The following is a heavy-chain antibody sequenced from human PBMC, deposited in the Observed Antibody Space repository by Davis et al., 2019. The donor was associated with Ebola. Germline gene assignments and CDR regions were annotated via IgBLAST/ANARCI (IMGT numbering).Heavy chain of an antibody. CDR3: AKGGGRYQLVWTAKAPDFDY. V-gene: IGHV4-34*01. CDR1: GGSFSGYY. J-gene: IGHJ4*03. D-gene: IGHD2-2*01. CDR2: IIHSGST. Sequence: SETLSLTCTVYGGSFSGYYWSWIRQPPGKGLEWIGEIIHSGSTNYNPSLKSRVTIPVATSNNQFSLKLSSVTAADTAVYYWAKGGGRYQLVWTAKAPDFDYWGQGTLVTVSS.